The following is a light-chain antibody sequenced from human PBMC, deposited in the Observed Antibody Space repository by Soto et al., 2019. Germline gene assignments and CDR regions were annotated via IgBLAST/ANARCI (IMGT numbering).Light chain of an antibody. CDR3: QQTYSSPQWT. CDR2: AAS. V-gene: IGKV1-39*01. J-gene: IGKJ1*01. Sequence: DIQMTQSPSSLSASVGDRVTVTCRTSQNIYNYLNWYQQKPGKAPKLLIYAASSVQSGVPSRFSAYGSGTDFTLTISSLQPEDFATYYCQQTYSSPQWTFGQGTKVDIK. CDR1: QNIYNY.